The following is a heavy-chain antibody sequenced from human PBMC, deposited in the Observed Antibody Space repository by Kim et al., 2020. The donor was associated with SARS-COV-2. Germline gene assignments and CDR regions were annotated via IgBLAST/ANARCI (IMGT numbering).Heavy chain of an antibody. Sequence: GGSLRLSCSVSGFTFSRSAMHWIRQAPGKGLEYVSAISGDGGSTKYADSVKGRFTISRDNSKSTLSLQMSSLTPDDTAFYYCVKDRATYYGSGSLFDPWGQGSLVTVSS. D-gene: IGHD3-10*01. CDR3: VKDRATYYGSGSLFDP. V-gene: IGHV3-64D*08. CDR1: GFTFSRSA. J-gene: IGHJ5*02. CDR2: ISGDGGST.